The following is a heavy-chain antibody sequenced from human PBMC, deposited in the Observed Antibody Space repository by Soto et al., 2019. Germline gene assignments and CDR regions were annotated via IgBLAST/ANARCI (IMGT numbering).Heavy chain of an antibody. Sequence: GGSLRLSCAASGFTFSSYAMHWVRQAPGKGLEWVAVISYDGSNKYYADSVKGRFTISRDNSKNTLYLQMNSLRAEDTAVYYCATDWYRSGSYPRYYYYGMDVWGQGTTVTVSS. V-gene: IGHV3-30-3*01. CDR2: ISYDGSNK. CDR1: GFTFSSYA. J-gene: IGHJ6*02. CDR3: ATDWYRSGSYPRYYYYGMDV. D-gene: IGHD3-10*01.